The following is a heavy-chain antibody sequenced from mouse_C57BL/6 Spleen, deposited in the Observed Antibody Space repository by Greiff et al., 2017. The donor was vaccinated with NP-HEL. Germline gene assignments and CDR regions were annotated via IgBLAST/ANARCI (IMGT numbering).Heavy chain of an antibody. J-gene: IGHJ4*01. CDR3: ARPGPLDGYYPYAMDY. D-gene: IGHD2-3*01. CDR1: GFTFSDYG. Sequence: EVKLVESGGGLVKPGGSLKLSCAASGFTFSDYGMHWVRQAPEKGLEWVAYISSGSSTIYYADTVKGRFTISRDNAKNTLFLQMTSLRSEDTAMYYGARPGPLDGYYPYAMDYWGQGTSVTVSS. V-gene: IGHV5-17*01. CDR2: ISSGSSTI.